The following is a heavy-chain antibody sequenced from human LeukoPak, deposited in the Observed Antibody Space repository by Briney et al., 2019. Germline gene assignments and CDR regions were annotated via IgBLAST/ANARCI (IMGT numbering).Heavy chain of an antibody. J-gene: IGHJ6*02. Sequence: PSETLSLTCTVSGGSISSYYWSWIRQPPGKGLEWLGYIYYSGSTNYNPSLKSRVTISVDTSKNQFSLKLSSVTAADTAVYYCARAQAYYDFWSGYSGCNYGMDVWGQGTTVTVSS. CDR3: ARAQAYYDFWSGYSGCNYGMDV. D-gene: IGHD3-3*01. V-gene: IGHV4-59*01. CDR2: IYYSGST. CDR1: GGSISSYY.